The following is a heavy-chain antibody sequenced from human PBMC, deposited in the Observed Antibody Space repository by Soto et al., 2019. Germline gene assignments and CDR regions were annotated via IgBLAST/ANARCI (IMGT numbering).Heavy chain of an antibody. V-gene: IGHV4-31*03. CDR3: ARDFAPGWFAP. CDR2: IYYSGST. J-gene: IGHJ5*02. Sequence: SETLSLTCTVSGGSISSGGYYWSWIRQHPGKGLEWIGYIYYSGSTYYNPSLKSRVTISVDTSKNQFSLKLSSVTAADTAVYYCARDFAPGWFAPWGQGTLVPVSS. CDR1: GGSISSGGYY.